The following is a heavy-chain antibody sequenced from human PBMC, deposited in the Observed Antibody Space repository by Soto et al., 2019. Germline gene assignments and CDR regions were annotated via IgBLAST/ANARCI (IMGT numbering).Heavy chain of an antibody. CDR2: ISSSSSYI. CDR3: ARGHCGGDCYLDDAFDI. D-gene: IGHD2-21*02. Sequence: EVQLVESGGGLVKPGGSLRLSCAASGFTFSSYGMNWVRQAPGKGLEWVSSISSSSSYIYYADSVKGRFTISRDNAKNSLYLQMNSLRAEDTAVYYCARGHCGGDCYLDDAFDIWGQGTMVTVSS. V-gene: IGHV3-21*01. J-gene: IGHJ3*02. CDR1: GFTFSSYG.